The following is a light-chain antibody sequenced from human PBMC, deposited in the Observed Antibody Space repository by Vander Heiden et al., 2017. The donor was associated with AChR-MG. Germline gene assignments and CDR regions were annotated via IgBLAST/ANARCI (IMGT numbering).Light chain of an antibody. CDR2: DVT. Sequence: QSALPQPRPLSGSPGQPAPIPCTGPSSDVGGYSYVAWYQQHPGKAPKLMIYDVTKRPSGVPDRFSGSKSGNTASLTISGLQAEDEADYYCCSYAGSHTFVVFGGGTKLTVL. CDR1: SSDVGGYSY. V-gene: IGLV2-11*01. J-gene: IGLJ2*01. CDR3: CSYAGSHTFVV.